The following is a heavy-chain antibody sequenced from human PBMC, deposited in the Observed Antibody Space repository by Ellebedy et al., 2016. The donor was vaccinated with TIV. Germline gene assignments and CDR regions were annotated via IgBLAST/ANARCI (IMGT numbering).Heavy chain of an antibody. CDR1: GFTFSSYG. V-gene: IGHV3-30*18. Sequence: GESLKISXAASGFTFSSYGMHWVRQAPGKGLEWVAVISYDGSNKYYADSVKGRFTISRDNSKNTLYLQMNSLRAEDTAVYYCAKSRAGRLRSFTAIDYWGQGTLFTVSS. CDR3: AKSRAGRLRSFTAIDY. D-gene: IGHD5-12*01. CDR2: ISYDGSNK. J-gene: IGHJ4*02.